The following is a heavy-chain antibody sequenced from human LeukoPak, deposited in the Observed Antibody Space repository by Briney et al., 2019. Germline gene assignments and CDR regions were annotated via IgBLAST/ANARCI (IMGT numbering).Heavy chain of an antibody. CDR3: ASVDTAMVYYYGMDV. D-gene: IGHD5-18*01. Sequence: SLRLSCAASGFTFSSYAMHWVRQAPGKGLEWVAVISYDGSNKYYADSVKGRFTISRDNSKNTLYLQMSSLRAEDTAVYYCASVDTAMVYYYGMDVWGQGTTVTVSS. CDR2: ISYDGSNK. CDR1: GFTFSSYA. J-gene: IGHJ6*02. V-gene: IGHV3-30-3*01.